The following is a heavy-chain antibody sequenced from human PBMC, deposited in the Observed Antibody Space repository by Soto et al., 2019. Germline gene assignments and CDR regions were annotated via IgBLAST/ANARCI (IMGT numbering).Heavy chain of an antibody. CDR1: GFTFGAHP. V-gene: IGHV3-23*01. J-gene: IGHJ4*02. D-gene: IGHD4-17*01. Sequence: EAQLLESGGGLVQPGGSLTVSCAASGFTFGAHPMSWVRLAPGKGLEWVSTISGYGGSTYYPDSLKGRFIISRDNSKNTLYLQINSLRAEDTAIYFCAKQRTTVTTSFDYWGQGTLVTVSS. CDR2: ISGYGGST. CDR3: AKQRTTVTTSFDY.